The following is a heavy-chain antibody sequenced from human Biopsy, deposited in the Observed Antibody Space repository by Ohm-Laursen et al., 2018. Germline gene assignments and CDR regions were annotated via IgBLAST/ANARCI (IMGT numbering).Heavy chain of an antibody. D-gene: IGHD3-16*01. V-gene: IGHV4-34*01. CDR2: INHRGST. CDR1: GGSFSGYY. Sequence: SETLSLTWAVYGGSFSGYYWSWIRQPPGKGLEWIGEINHRGSTNYNPSLKSRVTISVDTSKNQFSLKLRSVIAADTAVYYCARAVDYYDPYYYYGLDVWGQGTTVTVSS. J-gene: IGHJ6*02. CDR3: ARAVDYYDPYYYYGLDV.